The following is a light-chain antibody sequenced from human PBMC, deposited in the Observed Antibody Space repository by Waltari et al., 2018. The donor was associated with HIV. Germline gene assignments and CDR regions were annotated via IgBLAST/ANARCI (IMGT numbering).Light chain of an antibody. V-gene: IGLV1-40*01. CDR2: GNS. J-gene: IGLJ1*01. CDR1: SSNMGAGYH. CDR3: QSYDSSLRIV. Sequence: QSLLTQPPSVSGAPGQRVTISCTGSSSNMGAGYHVHWYQQLPGTAPKLLIYGNSNRPSGVPDRFSGSKSGTSASLAITGLQAEDEADYYCQSYDSSLRIVFGTGTKVTVL.